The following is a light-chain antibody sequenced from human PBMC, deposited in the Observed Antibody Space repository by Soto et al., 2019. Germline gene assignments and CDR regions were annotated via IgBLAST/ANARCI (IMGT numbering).Light chain of an antibody. CDR3: QSYDSSLSGSFYV. CDR2: GNS. V-gene: IGLV1-40*01. Sequence: QSVLTQPPSVSGAPGQRVTISCTGSSSNIGAGYDVHWYQQPPGTAPKLLIYGNSNRPSGVPDRFSGSKSGTSASLAITGLQAEDEADYYCQSYDSSLSGSFYVSGPGTKVTVL. J-gene: IGLJ1*01. CDR1: SSNIGAGYD.